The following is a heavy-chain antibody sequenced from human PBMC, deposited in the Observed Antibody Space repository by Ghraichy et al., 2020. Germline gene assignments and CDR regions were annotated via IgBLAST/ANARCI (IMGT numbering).Heavy chain of an antibody. J-gene: IGHJ4*02. CDR1: GGTFSSYA. V-gene: IGHV1-69*13. CDR2: IIPIFGTA. Sequence: SEKVSCKASGGTFSSYAISWVRQAPGQGLEWMGGIIPIFGTANYAQKFQGRVTITADESTSTAYMELSSLRSEDTAVYYCARNYDSSGYWPFDYWGQGTLVTVSS. D-gene: IGHD3-22*01. CDR3: ARNYDSSGYWPFDY.